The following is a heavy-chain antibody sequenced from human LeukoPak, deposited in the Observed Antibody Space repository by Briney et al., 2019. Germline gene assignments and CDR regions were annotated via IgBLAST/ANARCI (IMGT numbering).Heavy chain of an antibody. Sequence: SETLSLTCTVSGGSISSGSYYWSWIRQPAGKGLEWIGRIYTSGSTNYNPSLKSRVTISVDTSKNQFSLKLSSVTAADTAVYYCARLGGYYFDYWGQGTLVTVSS. CDR1: GGSISSGSYY. CDR2: IYTSGST. V-gene: IGHV4-61*02. CDR3: ARLGGYYFDY. D-gene: IGHD3-16*01. J-gene: IGHJ4*02.